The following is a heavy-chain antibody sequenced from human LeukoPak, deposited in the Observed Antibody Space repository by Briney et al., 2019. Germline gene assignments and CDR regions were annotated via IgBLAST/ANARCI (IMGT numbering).Heavy chain of an antibody. J-gene: IGHJ6*02. CDR1: GYTFTSYG. Sequence: ASVKVSCKTSGYTFTSYGISWVRQAPGQGLEWMGWINPNSGGTNYAQKFQGRVTMTRDTSISTAYMELSRLRSDDTAVYYCARGKEYPPPSDGMDVWGQGTTVTVSS. D-gene: IGHD2/OR15-2a*01. CDR3: ARGKEYPPPSDGMDV. CDR2: INPNSGGT. V-gene: IGHV1-2*02.